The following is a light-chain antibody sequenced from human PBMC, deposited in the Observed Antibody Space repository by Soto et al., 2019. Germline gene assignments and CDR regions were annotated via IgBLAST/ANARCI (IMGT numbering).Light chain of an antibody. V-gene: IGKV1-5*03. CDR2: KAS. J-gene: IGKJ1*01. CDR3: QHYNSYSEA. CDR1: QTIISW. Sequence: DIQMTQSPSTLSVSVGARVTITCRASQTIISWLAWYQQKPGKAPKLLIYKASTLKSGVPSRFSGSGSGTEFTLTISSLQPDDFATYYCQHYNSYSEACGQGTKVEIK.